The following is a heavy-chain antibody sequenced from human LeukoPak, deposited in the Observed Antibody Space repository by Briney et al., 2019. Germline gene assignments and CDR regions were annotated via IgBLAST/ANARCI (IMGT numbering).Heavy chain of an antibody. J-gene: IGHJ4*02. CDR1: GFTFSSYS. V-gene: IGHV3-21*01. CDR3: ARDSAEIGYLDY. D-gene: IGHD6-25*01. Sequence: PGGSLRLSCAPSGFTFSSYSMNWVRQAPGKGLEWVSSISSSSSYIYYADSVKGRFTLSRDNDKNSLYLQMNSLRAEDTAVYYCARDSAEIGYLDYWGQGTLVTVSS. CDR2: ISSSSSYI.